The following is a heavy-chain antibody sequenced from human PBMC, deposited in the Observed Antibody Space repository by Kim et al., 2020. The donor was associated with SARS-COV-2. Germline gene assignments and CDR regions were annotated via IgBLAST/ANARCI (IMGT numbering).Heavy chain of an antibody. CDR3: ARDVDRPPTNNMYV. CDR2: INVGNGNT. D-gene: IGHD3-22*01. Sequence: ASVKVSCKASGYTFTNYAMHWVRQAPGQRLEWMGWINVGNGNTKYSQKFQDRVTFTRDTSATTTYMELRSLRSEDMAVYYCARDVDRPPTNNMYVWGQGTTVTVSS. J-gene: IGHJ6*02. CDR1: GYTFTNYA. V-gene: IGHV1-3*03.